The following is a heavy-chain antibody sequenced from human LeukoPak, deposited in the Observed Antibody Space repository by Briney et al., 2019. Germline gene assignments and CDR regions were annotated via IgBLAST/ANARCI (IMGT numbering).Heavy chain of an antibody. CDR2: INPNSGGT. CDR1: GYTFTGYY. Sequence: ASVKVSCKASGYTFTGYYMHWVRQAPGQGLEWMGWINPNSGGTNYAQKFQGRVTMTRDSSISTAYMELSRLRSDDTAVYYCARTYSSSWYGMFDYWGQGTLVTVSS. V-gene: IGHV1-2*02. J-gene: IGHJ4*02. D-gene: IGHD6-13*01. CDR3: ARTYSSSWYGMFDY.